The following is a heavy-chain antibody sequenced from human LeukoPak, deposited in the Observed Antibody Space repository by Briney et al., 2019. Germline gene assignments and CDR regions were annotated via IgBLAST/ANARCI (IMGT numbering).Heavy chain of an antibody. J-gene: IGHJ4*02. Sequence: SETLSLTCTVPGDFISNYFWSWVRQPPGKGLEWIGYMHNGVHTNYNPSLKSRVTISGDTSKNQLSLKLTSVTAADTAVYYCAATIKRDYGDTNLDFWGQGTLVTVSS. CDR2: MHNGVHT. V-gene: IGHV4-59*01. D-gene: IGHD4/OR15-4a*01. CDR1: GDFISNYF. CDR3: AATIKRDYGDTNLDF.